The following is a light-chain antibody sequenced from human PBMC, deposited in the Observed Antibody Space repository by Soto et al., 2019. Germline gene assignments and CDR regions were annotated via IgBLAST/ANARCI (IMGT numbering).Light chain of an antibody. CDR1: SSDVGSYNL. Sequence: QSVLTQPASVSGSPGQSITISCTGTSSDVGSYNLVSWYQQHPGKAPKLMIYEGSKRPSGVSNRFSGSKFGNTASLTISGLQAEDEADYYCCSYAGSSTFGVFGGGTKLTVL. CDR2: EGS. J-gene: IGLJ3*02. V-gene: IGLV2-23*03. CDR3: CSYAGSSTFGV.